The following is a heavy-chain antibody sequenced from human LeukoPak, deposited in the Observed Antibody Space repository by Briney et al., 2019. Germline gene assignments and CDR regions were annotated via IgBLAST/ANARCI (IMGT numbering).Heavy chain of an antibody. D-gene: IGHD3-16*02. CDR3: ARQSIMITFGGVIVRNWFDP. V-gene: IGHV4-39*01. J-gene: IGHJ5*02. CDR2: INHSGST. CDR1: GGSISSSSYY. Sequence: PSETLSLTCTVSGGSISSSSYYWSWIRQPPGKGLEWIGEINHSGSTNYNPSLKSRVTISVDTSKNQFSLKLSSVTAADTAVYYCARQSIMITFGGVIVRNWFDPWGQGTLVTVSS.